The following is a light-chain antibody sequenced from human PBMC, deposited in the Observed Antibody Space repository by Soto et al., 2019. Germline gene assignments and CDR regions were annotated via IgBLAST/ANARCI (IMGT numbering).Light chain of an antibody. CDR2: KVT. Sequence: QSALTQPASVSGSPGQSITISCTGTSRDIGFYNFVSWYQQHPGKAPKLVIYKVTNRPSGVSNRFSGSRSGNTASLTISGLQAEDEADYYCCSYTGSSNYVFGTGTKLTVL. CDR3: CSYTGSSNYV. J-gene: IGLJ1*01. V-gene: IGLV2-14*01. CDR1: SRDIGFYNF.